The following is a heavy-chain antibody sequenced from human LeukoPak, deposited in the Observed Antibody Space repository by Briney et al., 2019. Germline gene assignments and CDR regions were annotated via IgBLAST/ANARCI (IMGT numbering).Heavy chain of an antibody. CDR2: ISAYNGNT. D-gene: IGHD5-18*01. CDR1: GYTFTSYG. J-gene: IGHJ4*02. CDR3: ASPPRWFGESKDTAMAHFDY. V-gene: IGHV1-18*01. Sequence: ASVKVSCKASGYTFTSYGISWVRQAPGQGLEWMGWISAYNGNTNYAQKLQGRVTMTTDTSTSTAYMELRSLRSDDTAVYYCASPPRWFGESKDTAMAHFDYWGQGTLVTVSS.